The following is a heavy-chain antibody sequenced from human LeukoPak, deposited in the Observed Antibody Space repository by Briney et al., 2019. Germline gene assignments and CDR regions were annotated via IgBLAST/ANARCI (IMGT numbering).Heavy chain of an antibody. J-gene: IGHJ4*02. Sequence: GPVKVSCKASGYDFITYGFSWVRQAPGQGLEWMGWINPYHGKTKYAQKFQDRVTLTTDTSTTTAHMELRRLSSDDTAIYFCARDRISAAVLDYWGPGTLVTVSS. CDR1: GYDFITYG. CDR2: INPYHGKT. D-gene: IGHD6-13*01. CDR3: ARDRISAAVLDY. V-gene: IGHV1-18*01.